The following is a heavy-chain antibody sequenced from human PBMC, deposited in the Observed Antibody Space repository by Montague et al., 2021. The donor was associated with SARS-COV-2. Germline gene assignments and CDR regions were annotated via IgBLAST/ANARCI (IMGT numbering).Heavy chain of an antibody. CDR2: IYHSGHY. CDR1: GGSISDNNW. CDR3: ARPGWGSWALDA. J-gene: IGHJ5*02. D-gene: IGHD3-10*01. V-gene: IGHV4/OR15-8*01. Sequence: SETLSLTCAVSGGSISDNNWWTCVRQSPGKVPEWIGEIYHSGHYNIQSSLRSRVTISVDKTKNQFSLKMTSLAAAATAVYYCARPGWGSWALDAWGQGTSVTVSS.